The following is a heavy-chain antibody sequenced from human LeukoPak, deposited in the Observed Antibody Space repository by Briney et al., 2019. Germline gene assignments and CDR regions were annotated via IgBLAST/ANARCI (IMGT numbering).Heavy chain of an antibody. CDR3: AREGGISNSPHGIDAFDI. V-gene: IGHV1-46*01. J-gene: IGHJ3*02. CDR2: INPSGGST. Sequence: ASVKVSCKASGYTFTSYYMHWVRQAPGQGLEWMGIINPSGGSTSYAQKFQGRVTMTRDTSTSTVYMELSSLRSEDTAVYYCAREGGISNSPHGIDAFDIWGQGTMVTVSS. CDR1: GYTFTSYY. D-gene: IGHD4-11*01.